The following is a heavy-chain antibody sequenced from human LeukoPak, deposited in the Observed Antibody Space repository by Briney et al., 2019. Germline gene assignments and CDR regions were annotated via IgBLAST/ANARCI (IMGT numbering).Heavy chain of an antibody. CDR1: GFTFSKFD. CDR2: IDTHGDA. D-gene: IGHD2-2*01. J-gene: IGHJ4*02. V-gene: IGHV3-13*01. CDR3: ARVSPGSSWHYYDH. Sequence: GGSLRLSCAASGFTFSKFDMHWVRQVTGKGLEWVSTIDTHGDAEYRDSVQGRFIISRENAENSSFLQMNSLRAGDTAVYYCARVSPGSSWHYYDHWGQGTLVTVSS.